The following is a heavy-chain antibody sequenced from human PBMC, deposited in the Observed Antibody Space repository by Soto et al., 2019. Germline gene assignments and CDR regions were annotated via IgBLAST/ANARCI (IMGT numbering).Heavy chain of an antibody. Sequence: GGSLRLSCAASGFTFSSYWMSWVRQAPGKGLEWVANIKQDGSEKYYVDSVKGRFTISRDNAKNSLYLQMNSLRAEDTAVYYCASILRFLSHDYWGQGTLVTVSS. V-gene: IGHV3-7*01. CDR1: GFTFSSYW. CDR3: ASILRFLSHDY. D-gene: IGHD3-3*01. J-gene: IGHJ4*02. CDR2: IKQDGSEK.